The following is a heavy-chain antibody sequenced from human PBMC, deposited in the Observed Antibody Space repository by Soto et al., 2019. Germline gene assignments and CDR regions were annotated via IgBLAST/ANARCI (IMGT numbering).Heavy chain of an antibody. D-gene: IGHD3-3*01. Sequence: EVQLLESGGGLVQPGGSLRLSCAASGFTFSSYAMTWVRQAPGKGLEWVSAISGSGGSTYYADSVKGRFTISRDNSKNTLYLQMNSLRAEDRAVYYCAKDVQFGVFPSNWFDLWGQGTLVTVSS. V-gene: IGHV3-23*01. CDR2: ISGSGGST. J-gene: IGHJ5*02. CDR1: GFTFSSYA. CDR3: AKDVQFGVFPSNWFDL.